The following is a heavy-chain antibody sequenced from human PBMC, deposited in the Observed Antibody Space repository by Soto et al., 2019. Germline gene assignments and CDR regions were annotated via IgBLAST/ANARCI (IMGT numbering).Heavy chain of an antibody. CDR2: INHSGFT. CDR1: GGSFTGYY. V-gene: IGHV4-34*01. J-gene: IGHJ4*02. Sequence: QLQLHQSGAGLLKPSETLSLTCDVSGGSFTGYYWSWIRQPPGKGLEWIGEINHSGFTNYNPSLTGRVTISLDTSKSRFSLKLKSLTAADTAFYFCARGHGRFAHWGQGTLVTVSS. CDR3: ARGHGRFAH.